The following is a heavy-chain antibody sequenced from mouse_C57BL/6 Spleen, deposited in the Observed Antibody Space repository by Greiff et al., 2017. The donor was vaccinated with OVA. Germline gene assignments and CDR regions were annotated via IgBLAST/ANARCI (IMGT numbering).Heavy chain of an antibody. CDR1: GYTFTSYW. J-gene: IGHJ4*01. CDR3: ARGRTYAMDY. CDR2: IDPSDSYT. Sequence: VQLQQPGAELVKPGASVKLSCKASGYTFTSYWMQWVKQRPGQGLEWIGEIDPSDSYTNYNQKFKGKATLTVDTSSSTAYMQLSSLTSEDSAVYYCARGRTYAMDYWGQGTSVTVSS. V-gene: IGHV1-50*01.